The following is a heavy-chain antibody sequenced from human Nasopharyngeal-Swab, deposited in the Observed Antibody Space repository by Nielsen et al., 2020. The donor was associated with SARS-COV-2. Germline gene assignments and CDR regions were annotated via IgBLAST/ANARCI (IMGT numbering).Heavy chain of an antibody. CDR1: GGSISSSNW. CDR3: ARQLRTGAQDY. V-gene: IGHV4-4*02. Sequence: SETLSLTCAVSGGSISSSNWWSWVRQPPGKGLEWIGEIYHSGSTNYNPSLKSRVTIPVDKSKNQFSLKLSSVTAADTAVYYCARQLRTGAQDYRGQGTLVTVSS. CDR2: IYHSGST. D-gene: IGHD5-24*01. J-gene: IGHJ4*02.